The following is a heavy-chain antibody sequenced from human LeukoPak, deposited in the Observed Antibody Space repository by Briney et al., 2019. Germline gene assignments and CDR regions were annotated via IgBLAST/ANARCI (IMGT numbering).Heavy chain of an antibody. CDR3: TTDGGIGPSPIFDY. V-gene: IGHV3-15*01. CDR1: GFTFSNYA. D-gene: IGHD6-13*01. Sequence: GGSLRLSCAASGFTFSNYAMSWVRQAPGKGLEWIGRIKSKRDGGTTDYAAPVQGRFAMSRDDSQNTVYLQMNSLKTADTAVYYCTTDGGIGPSPIFDYWGQGTLLTVSS. CDR2: IKSKRDGGTT. J-gene: IGHJ4*02.